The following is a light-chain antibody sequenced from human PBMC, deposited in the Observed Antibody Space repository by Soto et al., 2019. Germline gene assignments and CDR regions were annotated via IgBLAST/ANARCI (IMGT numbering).Light chain of an antibody. J-gene: IGLJ1*01. Sequence: QSVLTQPPSVSAAPGQKVTISCSGSSSNIGTHYVSWYQQLPGTAPKVLIYDSNKRPSGVPDRFSGSKSGTSATLGITGLQTGDEADDFCGTWDSSLSVVVFGRGTKLTVL. CDR2: DSN. CDR3: GTWDSSLSVVV. CDR1: SSNIGTHY. V-gene: IGLV1-51*01.